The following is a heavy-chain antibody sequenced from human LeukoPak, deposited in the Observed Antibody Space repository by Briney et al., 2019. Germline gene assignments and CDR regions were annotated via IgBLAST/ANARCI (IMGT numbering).Heavy chain of an antibody. CDR2: INPNSGSS. J-gene: IGHJ5*02. Sequence: ASVKVSCKASGYPFNSYDINWVRQATGHGLEWMGWINPNSGSSDSAQKFQGRVTMTADTSISTAYMELNNLRSEDTAVYYCARLVGCGSTNCYSPDNWFDPWGQGTLVTASS. CDR1: GYPFNSYD. V-gene: IGHV1-8*01. D-gene: IGHD2-2*01. CDR3: ARLVGCGSTNCYSPDNWFDP.